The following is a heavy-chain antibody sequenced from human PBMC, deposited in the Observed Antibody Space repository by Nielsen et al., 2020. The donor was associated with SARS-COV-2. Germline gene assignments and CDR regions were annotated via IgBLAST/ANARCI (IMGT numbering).Heavy chain of an antibody. CDR2: IYYSGST. CDR3: ARLTRDYDFWSGYYTDYGMDV. J-gene: IGHJ6*02. Sequence: GSLRLSCTVSGGSISRSSYYWGWIRQSPGKGLEWIGSIYYSGSTYYNPSLKSRVTISVDTSKNQFSLKLSSVTAADTAVYYCARLTRDYDFWSGYYTDYGMDVWGQGTTVTVSS. D-gene: IGHD3-3*01. CDR1: GGSISRSSYY. V-gene: IGHV4-39*01.